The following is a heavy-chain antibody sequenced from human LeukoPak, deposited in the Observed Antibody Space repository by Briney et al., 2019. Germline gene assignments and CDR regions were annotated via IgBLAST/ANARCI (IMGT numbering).Heavy chain of an antibody. D-gene: IGHD6-13*01. Sequence: GASVKVSCKASGYTFTNYGISWVRQAPGQGLEWMGWISAYNGDTNYAQKLQGRVTMITDTSTSTVYMELRSLRSDDTALYYCARDFILAGNHDVFDIWGQGTMVTVSS. J-gene: IGHJ3*02. CDR3: ARDFILAGNHDVFDI. V-gene: IGHV1-18*01. CDR2: ISAYNGDT. CDR1: GYTFTNYG.